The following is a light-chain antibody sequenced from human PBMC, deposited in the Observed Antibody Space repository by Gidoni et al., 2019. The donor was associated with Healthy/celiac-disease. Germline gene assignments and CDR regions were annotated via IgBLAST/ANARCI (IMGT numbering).Light chain of an antibody. CDR1: QGIRND. Sequence: AIQMTHSPSSLSASVGDRVTITCRASQGIRNDLGWYQQKPGKAPKLLIYAASSLQSGAPSRCSGSGSGKDFTLTISSLQHEDFATYYCLQDYNYPRTFGQGTKVEIK. V-gene: IGKV1-6*01. CDR3: LQDYNYPRT. J-gene: IGKJ1*01. CDR2: AAS.